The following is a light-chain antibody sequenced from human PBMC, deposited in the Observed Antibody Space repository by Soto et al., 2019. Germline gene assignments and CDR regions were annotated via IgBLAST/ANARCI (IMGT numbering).Light chain of an antibody. Sequence: EIVLTQSPATLSLSAGERSTLSCRASQTVSSYLLCYHHKPGQAPRLLIYDASNRASGTPARFSGSGSETDFTLTISSLEPEDIAVYYCQHRMNWPLTLGQGTRLEIK. CDR1: QTVSSY. J-gene: IGKJ5*01. V-gene: IGKV3-11*01. CDR2: DAS. CDR3: QHRMNWPLT.